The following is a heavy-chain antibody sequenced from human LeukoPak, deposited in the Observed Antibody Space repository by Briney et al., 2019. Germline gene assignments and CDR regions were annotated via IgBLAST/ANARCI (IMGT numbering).Heavy chain of an antibody. CDR3: ASTYSSSWYWFEP. V-gene: IGHV4-59*01. D-gene: IGHD6-13*01. J-gene: IGHJ5*02. CDR1: GGSISSYY. CDR2: IYCSGST. Sequence: SETLSLTCTVSGGSISSYYWSWIRQPPGKGLEWIGYIYCSGSTNYNPSLKSPVTISVDTSKNQFSLKLSSVTAADTAVYYCASTYSSSWYWFEPWGQGTLVTVSS.